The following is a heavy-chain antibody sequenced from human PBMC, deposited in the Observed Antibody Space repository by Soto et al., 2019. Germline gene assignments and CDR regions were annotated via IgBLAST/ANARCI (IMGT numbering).Heavy chain of an antibody. CDR3: AKGKISTTTYTSFDS. J-gene: IGHJ5*01. CDR1: GSTFSRYA. D-gene: IGHD1-26*01. CDR2: FSGTGGGT. V-gene: IGHV3-23*01. Sequence: GGSLRLSSAASGSTFSRYAMSWVRQAPGKGLERVSTFSGTGGGTYYADSVKGRFTISRDNFKSSLYLQMSSLRAEVTAVYYCAKGKISTTTYTSFDSWGQGTLVTVSS.